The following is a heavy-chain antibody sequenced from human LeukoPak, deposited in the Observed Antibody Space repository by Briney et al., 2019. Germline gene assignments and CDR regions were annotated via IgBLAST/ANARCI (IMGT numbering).Heavy chain of an antibody. V-gene: IGHV1-8*01. Sequence: ASVKVSCKASEYSFTSYEINWVRQVAGHGLEWMGWMNPNSGDTGYAERFQGRVTMTRNTSISTAYMELSSLRSEDTAVYYCARAKGENSAWSYNRFDPWGQGTRVTVSS. J-gene: IGHJ5*02. CDR3: ARAKGENSAWSYNRFDP. D-gene: IGHD6-19*01. CDR1: EYSFTSYE. CDR2: MNPNSGDT.